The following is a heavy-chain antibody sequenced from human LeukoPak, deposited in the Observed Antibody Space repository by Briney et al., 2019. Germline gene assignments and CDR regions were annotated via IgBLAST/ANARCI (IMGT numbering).Heavy chain of an antibody. Sequence: SETLSLTCTVSGGSVSSGSYYWSWIRQPPGKGLEWIGYIYYSGSTNYNPSLKSRVTISVDTSKNQFSLKLSSVTAADTAVYYCAREVVTPHYYYGMDVWGQGTTVTVPS. CDR3: AREVVTPHYYYGMDV. V-gene: IGHV4-61*01. CDR1: GGSVSSGSYY. D-gene: IGHD4-23*01. CDR2: IYYSGST. J-gene: IGHJ6*02.